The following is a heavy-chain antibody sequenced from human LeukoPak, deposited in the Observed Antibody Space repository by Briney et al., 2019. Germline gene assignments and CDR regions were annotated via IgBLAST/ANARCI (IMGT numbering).Heavy chain of an antibody. V-gene: IGHV3-48*01. CDR2: ISSSSSTI. D-gene: IGHD4-23*01. CDR3: ARDQRWYPGYFDY. Sequence: GGSLRPSCAASGFTFSSYSMNWVRQAPGKGLEWVSYISSSSSTIYYADSVKGRFTISRDNAKNSLYLQMNSLRAEDTAVYYCARDQRWYPGYFDYWGQGTLVTVSS. CDR1: GFTFSSYS. J-gene: IGHJ4*02.